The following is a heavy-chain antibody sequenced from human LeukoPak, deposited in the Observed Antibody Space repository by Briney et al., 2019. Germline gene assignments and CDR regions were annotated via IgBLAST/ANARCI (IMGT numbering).Heavy chain of an antibody. D-gene: IGHD1-26*01. Sequence: QPGGSLRLSCAASGFTFSSYAMHWVRQAPGKGLEWVAVISYDGSNKYYADSVKGRFTISRDNSKNTPYLQMNSLRAEDTAVYYCARVSSPWELSDYWGQGTPVTVSS. CDR1: GFTFSSYA. CDR3: ARVSSPWELSDY. CDR2: ISYDGSNK. V-gene: IGHV3-30-3*01. J-gene: IGHJ4*02.